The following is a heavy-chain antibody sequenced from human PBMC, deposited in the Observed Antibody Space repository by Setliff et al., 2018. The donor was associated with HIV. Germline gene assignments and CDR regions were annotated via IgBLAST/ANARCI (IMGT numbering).Heavy chain of an antibody. Sequence: PGGSLRLSCAASGFTFSSYSMSWVRQAPGKGLEWVSYISSSSSTIYYADSVKGRFTISRDNAKNSLYLQMNSLRAGDTAVYYCAREGRDGYNNYMDVWGKGTTVTVSS. J-gene: IGHJ6*03. CDR2: ISSSSSTI. D-gene: IGHD5-12*01. CDR3: AREGRDGYNNYMDV. V-gene: IGHV3-48*01. CDR1: GFTFSSYS.